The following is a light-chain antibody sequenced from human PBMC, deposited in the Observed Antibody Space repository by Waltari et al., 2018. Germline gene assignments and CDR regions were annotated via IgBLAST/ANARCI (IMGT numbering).Light chain of an antibody. CDR3: QSFDNMLSGGVV. CDR2: ANN. CDR1: TSNIGAGHD. J-gene: IGLJ2*01. V-gene: IGLV1-40*01. Sequence: QSVLTQPPAVSGTPGQRVTISCRGSTSNIGAGHDVPWDQHLPGTAPKPLSYANNHRPSGLPDRFFGSKSGTSASLAITGLQADDEADYFCQSFDNMLSGGVVFGGGTKLAVL.